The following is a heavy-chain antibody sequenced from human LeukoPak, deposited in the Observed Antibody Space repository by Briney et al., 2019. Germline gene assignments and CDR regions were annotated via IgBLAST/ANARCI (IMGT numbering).Heavy chain of an antibody. V-gene: IGHV1-18*01. CDR1: GYTFTSYG. Sequence: ASVKVSCKASGYTFTSYGISWVRQAPGQGLEWMGWISAYNGNTNYAQKLQGRVTMTTDTSTSKAYMELRSLRSDDTAVYYCARDIVVVPATYYYYGMDVWGQGTTATVSS. J-gene: IGHJ6*02. CDR3: ARDIVVVPATYYYYGMDV. CDR2: ISAYNGNT. D-gene: IGHD2-2*01.